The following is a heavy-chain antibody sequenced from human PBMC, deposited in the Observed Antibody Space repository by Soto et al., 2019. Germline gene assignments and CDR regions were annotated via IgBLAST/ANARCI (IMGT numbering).Heavy chain of an antibody. CDR2: IYYSGST. D-gene: IGHD3-3*01. J-gene: IGHJ6*02. Sequence: PSETLSLTCTVSGGSISSYYWSWIRQPPGKGLEWIGYIYYSGSTNYNPSLKSRVTISVDTSKNQFSLKLSSVAAADTAVYYCARVDFWSGSDGTFPHDYYYGMDVWGQGTTVTVSS. CDR3: ARVDFWSGSDGTFPHDYYYGMDV. V-gene: IGHV4-59*01. CDR1: GGSISSYY.